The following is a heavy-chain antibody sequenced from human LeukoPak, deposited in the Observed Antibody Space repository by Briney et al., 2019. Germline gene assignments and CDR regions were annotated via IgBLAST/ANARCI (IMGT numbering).Heavy chain of an antibody. CDR3: AKSADGSGTFGY. Sequence: GGSLRLSCAASGFTFSSYSMNWVRQAPGKGLEWVSYISSSSSTIYYADSVKGRFTISRDNAKNSLYLQMIGLRFEDTALYYCAKSADGSGTFGYWGQGALVIVSS. CDR2: ISSSSSTI. V-gene: IGHV3-48*01. J-gene: IGHJ4*02. D-gene: IGHD3-10*01. CDR1: GFTFSSYS.